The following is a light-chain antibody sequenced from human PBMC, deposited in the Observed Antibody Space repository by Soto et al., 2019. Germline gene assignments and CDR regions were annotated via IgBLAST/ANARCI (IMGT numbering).Light chain of an antibody. CDR3: QQYGSSVT. J-gene: IGKJ4*01. CDR2: DAS. CDR1: QSVRSRY. V-gene: IGKV3-20*01. Sequence: DIVLTQSPGTLSLSPGERATLSCRASQSVRSRYLAWYQQKAGQAPRLLIYDASRSATGIPDRFSGSGSGTDITLTISRLEPEDFAVYYCQQYGSSVTFGGGNNVELK.